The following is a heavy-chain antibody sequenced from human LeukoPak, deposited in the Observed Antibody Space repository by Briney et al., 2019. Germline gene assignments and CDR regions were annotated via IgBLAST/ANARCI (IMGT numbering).Heavy chain of an antibody. J-gene: IGHJ5*02. CDR2: ISAYNGNT. Sequence: ASLKVSCKASGYTFTSYGISWVRQAPGQGLEWMGWISAYNGNTNYAQKLQGRVTMTTDTSTSTAYMELRSLRSDDTAVYYCARSLGHYYGSGSYWYWFDPWGQGTLVTVSS. D-gene: IGHD3-10*01. CDR1: GYTFTSYG. V-gene: IGHV1-18*04. CDR3: ARSLGHYYGSGSYWYWFDP.